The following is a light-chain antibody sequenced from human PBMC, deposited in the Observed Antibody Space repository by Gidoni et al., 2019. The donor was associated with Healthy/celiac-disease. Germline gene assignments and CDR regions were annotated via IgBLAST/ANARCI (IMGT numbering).Light chain of an antibody. Sequence: DIQMTQSPSSLSASVGDRVTITCRASQSISSYLNWYQQKPGKAPKLLIYAASSFQSGVPSRFSGSGSGTDFTLTISSLQPEDFATYYCQQSYSTPITFXXXTRLEIK. CDR1: QSISSY. J-gene: IGKJ5*01. CDR3: QQSYSTPIT. V-gene: IGKV1-39*01. CDR2: AAS.